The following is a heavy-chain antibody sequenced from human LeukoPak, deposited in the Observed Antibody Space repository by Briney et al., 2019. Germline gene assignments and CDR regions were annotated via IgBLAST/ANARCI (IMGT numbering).Heavy chain of an antibody. CDR3: AELGITMIGGV. Sequence: GRSLRLSCAASGFTFSSYVMHWVRQAPGKGLEWVAIISYDGSNEYYADSVKGRFTISRDNSKNTLYLQMNSLRAADTAVYYCAELGITMIGGVWGKGTTVTISS. CDR2: ISYDGSNE. V-gene: IGHV3-30*04. J-gene: IGHJ6*04. CDR1: GFTFSSYV. D-gene: IGHD3-10*02.